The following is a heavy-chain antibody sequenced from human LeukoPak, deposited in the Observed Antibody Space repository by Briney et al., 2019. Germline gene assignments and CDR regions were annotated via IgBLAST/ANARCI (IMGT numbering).Heavy chain of an antibody. J-gene: IGHJ4*02. CDR3: AKDTVVGATTNLFDY. CDR2: ISGSGGTT. Sequence: GGSLRLSCAASRFTFSSYAMNWVRQAPGKGLEWVSAISGSGGTTYYADSVKGRFTISRDNSKNTLYLQMNSLGAEDTAVYYCAKDTVVGATTNLFDYWGQGTLVTVSS. V-gene: IGHV3-23*01. D-gene: IGHD1-26*01. CDR1: RFTFSSYA.